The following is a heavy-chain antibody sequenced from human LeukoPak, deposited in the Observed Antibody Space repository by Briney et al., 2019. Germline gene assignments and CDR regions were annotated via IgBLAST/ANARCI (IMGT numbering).Heavy chain of an antibody. J-gene: IGHJ4*02. CDR2: INSDGKST. Sequence: GGSLRLSCAASGFTFTSYWMHWVRQGPGKGLVWVSRINSDGKSTTYADSVKGRFTISRDNTKNTLYLEMNSLGAEDTAVYYCAISLTRTSDYWGQGTLVTVSS. CDR3: AISLTRTSDY. V-gene: IGHV3-74*01. D-gene: IGHD1-7*01. CDR1: GFTFTSYW.